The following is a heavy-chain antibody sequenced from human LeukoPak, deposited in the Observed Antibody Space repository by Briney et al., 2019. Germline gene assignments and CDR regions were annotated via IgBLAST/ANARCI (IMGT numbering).Heavy chain of an antibody. CDR1: GFTFSDHY. CDR2: ITSSGSIT. J-gene: IGHJ4*02. V-gene: IGHV3-11*01. D-gene: IGHD4-17*01. Sequence: PGGSLRLSCTASGFTFSDHYMSWFRVSPGKGLEWLSYITSSGSITDYADSVKGRFTISRDNAKNTMFLQMNSLRPEDTAVYYCARDPDYGDPEWGQGTLVTVS. CDR3: ARDPDYGDPE.